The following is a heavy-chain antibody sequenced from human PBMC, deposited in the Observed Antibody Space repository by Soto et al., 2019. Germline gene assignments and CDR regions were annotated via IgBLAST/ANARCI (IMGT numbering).Heavy chain of an antibody. Sequence: QVHLSESGPRFVKPSQTLSLICSVSGGSISGGGSYWSWIRQSPGQGLEWIGYIHYNGTTHYSPSLKSRLAISVDTSKNQFSLKLTSVTAADTALYFCARRGGTVTTRFGRDRYNYFDSWGQGSLVTVSA. V-gene: IGHV4-31*03. CDR3: ARRGGTVTTRFGRDRYNYFDS. J-gene: IGHJ4*02. D-gene: IGHD3-16*01. CDR2: IHYNGTT. CDR1: GGSISGGGSY.